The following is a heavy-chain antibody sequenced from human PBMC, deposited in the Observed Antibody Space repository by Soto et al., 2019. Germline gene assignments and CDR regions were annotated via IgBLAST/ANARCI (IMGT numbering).Heavy chain of an antibody. J-gene: IGHJ6*02. CDR3: ARSPLPYSYGMDV. V-gene: IGHV4-59*12. CDR2: IYYSGST. Sequence: PSETLSLTCTVSGDSLTTYYWNWIRQPPGKGLEWIGFIYYSGSTSYNPSLKSRVTISLDTSKNQFSLKLNSVTAADTAVYYCARSPLPYSYGMDVWGQGTTVTVSS. CDR1: GDSLTTYY.